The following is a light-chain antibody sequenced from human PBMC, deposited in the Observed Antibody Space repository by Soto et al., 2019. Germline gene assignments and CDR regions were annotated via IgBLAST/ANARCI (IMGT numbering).Light chain of an antibody. CDR2: DAF. CDR1: QDIKKS. CDR3: QQYNSLPPT. V-gene: IGKV1-33*01. Sequence: DIQMTQSPSSLSASVGDRVTITCQANQDIKKSLNWYQQKPGKAPKLLIYDAFNLATGVPSRFSGSQSGTNFIFNINSLQPEDFATYYCQQYNSLPPTFGQGTNLEIK. J-gene: IGKJ2*01.